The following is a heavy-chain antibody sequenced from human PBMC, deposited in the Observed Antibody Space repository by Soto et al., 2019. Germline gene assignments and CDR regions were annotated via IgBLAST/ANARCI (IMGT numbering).Heavy chain of an antibody. V-gene: IGHV4-31*03. Sequence: PSETLSLTCTVSGGYISSGGYYWSWIRQHPGKGLEWIGYIYYSGSTYYNPSLKSRVTISVDTSKNQFSLKLSSVTAADTAVYYCARLLVVNEYYFDYWGQGTLVTVSS. CDR3: ARLLVVNEYYFDY. J-gene: IGHJ4*02. D-gene: IGHD3-22*01. CDR1: GGYISSGGYY. CDR2: IYYSGST.